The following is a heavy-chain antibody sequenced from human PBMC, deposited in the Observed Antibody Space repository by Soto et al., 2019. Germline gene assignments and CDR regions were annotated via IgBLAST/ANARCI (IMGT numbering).Heavy chain of an antibody. CDR1: GGTFSSYA. CDR3: ARQLDYYDCSGYYPRDYFDY. Sequence: QVQLVQSGAEVKKPGSSVKVSCKASGGTFSSYAISWVRQAPGQGLEWMGGIIPIFGTANYAQKFQGRVTITADESTSTAYMELSSLRSEDTAVYYCARQLDYYDCSGYYPRDYFDYWGQGTLVTVPS. J-gene: IGHJ4*02. D-gene: IGHD3-22*01. CDR2: IIPIFGTA. V-gene: IGHV1-69*01.